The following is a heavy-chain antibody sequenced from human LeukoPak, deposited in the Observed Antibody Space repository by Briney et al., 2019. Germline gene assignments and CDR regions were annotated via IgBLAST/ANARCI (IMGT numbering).Heavy chain of an antibody. J-gene: IGHJ4*02. CDR1: GGSFSGYY. V-gene: IGHV4-34*01. D-gene: IGHD2-8*01. Sequence: SETLSLTCAVYGGSFSGYYWSWIRQPPGKGLEWIGEINHSGSTNYNPSLKSRVTISVDTSKDQFSLKLSSVTAADTAVYYCARALRNCTNGVCSYFVYWGQGTLVTVSS. CDR2: INHSGST. CDR3: ARALRNCTNGVCSYFVY.